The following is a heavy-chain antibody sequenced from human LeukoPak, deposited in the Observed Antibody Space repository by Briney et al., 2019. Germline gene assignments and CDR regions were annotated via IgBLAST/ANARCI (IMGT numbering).Heavy chain of an antibody. Sequence: GGSLRLSCAASGFSVSSTYMSWVRQAPGKGLEWVSLIYTSGSTFYADSVMGRFTISRDNSKNTLFLRMNSLRAEDSAVYYCTRDRAGTQSWVEFDLWGQGTLVTVSS. CDR1: GFSVSSTY. J-gene: IGHJ5*02. V-gene: IGHV3-66*03. CDR2: IYTSGST. D-gene: IGHD3-10*01. CDR3: TRDRAGTQSWVEFDL.